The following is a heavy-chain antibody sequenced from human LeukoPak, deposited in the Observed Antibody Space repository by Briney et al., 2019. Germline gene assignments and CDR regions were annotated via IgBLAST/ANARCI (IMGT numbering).Heavy chain of an antibody. J-gene: IGHJ4*02. V-gene: IGHV1-46*01. D-gene: IGHD3-10*01. CDR2: INPTTGST. CDR1: GYTFTNFY. CDR3: ARVSMVRGAFDY. Sequence: ASVKVSCKASGYTFTNFYLHWVRQAPGQGLEWMGIINPTTGSTTYAQKLQGRVTMTRDMSTSTVYMELSSLRSEDTAVYFCARVSMVRGAFDYWGQGTLVTVSS.